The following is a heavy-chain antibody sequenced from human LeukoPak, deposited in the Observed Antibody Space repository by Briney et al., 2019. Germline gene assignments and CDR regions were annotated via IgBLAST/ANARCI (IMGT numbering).Heavy chain of an antibody. CDR2: IIPIFGTA. CDR1: GGTFSSYA. J-gene: IGHJ5*02. V-gene: IGHV1-69*05. Sequence: SVKVSCKASGGTFSSYAIIWVRQAPGQGLEWMGGIIPIFGTANYAQKFQGRVTITTDESTSTAYMELSSLRSEDTAVYYCARAGWELLNNWFDPWGQGTLVTVSS. CDR3: ARAGWELLNNWFDP. D-gene: IGHD1-26*01.